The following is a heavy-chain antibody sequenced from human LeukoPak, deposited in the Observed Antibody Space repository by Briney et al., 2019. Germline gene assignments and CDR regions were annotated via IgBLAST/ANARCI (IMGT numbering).Heavy chain of an antibody. V-gene: IGHV4-59*01. D-gene: IGHD4-17*01. CDR2: RHYSGSF. CDR1: X. CDR3: ARFDYGDSAGRAGPLNF. Sequence: XWXWXXXXPGKGLEWIGYRHYSGSFNYSPSLKSRAIISLDTSKNQFSLRLSSVTAADTAVYYCARFDYGDSAGRAGPLNFWGQGTLVTVSS. J-gene: IGHJ4*02.